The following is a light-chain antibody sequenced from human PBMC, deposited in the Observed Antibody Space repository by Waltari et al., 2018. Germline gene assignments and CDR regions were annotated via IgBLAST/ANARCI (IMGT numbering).Light chain of an antibody. CDR1: GSNIGAGHD. V-gene: IGLV1-40*01. CDR2: GTS. Sequence: QSVLTQPPSVSGAPGQKVTISCTGSGSNIGAGHDVHWYQQLPRAAPKPPIYGTSSRPLGVPDRFFGSTSGTSASLAITGLQAEDEADYYCQSYDTTLSVVFGGGTKLTVL. J-gene: IGLJ3*02. CDR3: QSYDTTLSVV.